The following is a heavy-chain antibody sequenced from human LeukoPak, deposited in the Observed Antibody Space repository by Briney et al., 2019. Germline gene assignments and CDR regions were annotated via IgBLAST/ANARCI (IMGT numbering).Heavy chain of an antibody. J-gene: IGHJ4*02. CDR3: ARDRYDSSGYYLDY. Sequence: SQTLSLTCTVSGGSISSGGYYWSWIRQHPGKGLEWIGYIYYSGSTYYNPSIKSRVTISVDTSKNQFSLKLSSVTAADTAVYYCARDRYDSSGYYLDYWGQGTLVTVSS. D-gene: IGHD3-22*01. CDR1: GGSISSGGYY. V-gene: IGHV4-31*03. CDR2: IYYSGST.